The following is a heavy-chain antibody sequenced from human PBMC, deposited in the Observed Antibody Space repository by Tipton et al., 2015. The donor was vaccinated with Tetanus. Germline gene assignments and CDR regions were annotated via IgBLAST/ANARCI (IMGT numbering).Heavy chain of an antibody. Sequence: SLRLSCAASGFTFSTTWFSWVRQAPGKGLEWVASINEDGSETYYGDSVKDRFTISRDNAKNSVYLQMNILKVEDTAIYFCARGSGFTGYNNWGQGTLVPVSS. V-gene: IGHV3-7*01. D-gene: IGHD5-24*01. CDR3: ARGSGFTGYNN. CDR1: GFTFSTTW. CDR2: INEDGSET. J-gene: IGHJ4*02.